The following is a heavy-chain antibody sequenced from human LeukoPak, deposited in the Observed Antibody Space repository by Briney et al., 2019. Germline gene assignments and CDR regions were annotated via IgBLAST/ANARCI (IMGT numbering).Heavy chain of an antibody. J-gene: IGHJ5*02. CDR2: IYYSGST. V-gene: IGHV4-59*01. Sequence: SETLSLTCTVSGGSISSYYWSWIRQPPGKGLEWIGYIYYSGSTNYNPSLKSRVTISVDTSKNQFSLKLSSVTAADTAVYNCARVPLYYDSSGVGWFDPWGQGTLVTVSS. CDR1: GGSISSYY. CDR3: ARVPLYYDSSGVGWFDP. D-gene: IGHD3-22*01.